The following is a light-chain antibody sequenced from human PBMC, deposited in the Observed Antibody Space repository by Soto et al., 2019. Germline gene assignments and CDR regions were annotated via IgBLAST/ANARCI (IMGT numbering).Light chain of an antibody. CDR1: SSDVGGYNY. CDR2: EVN. J-gene: IGLJ1*01. V-gene: IGLV2-8*01. CDR3: SSYAGNSRYV. Sequence: QSALTQPPSASGSPGQSVAISCTGTSSDVGGYNYVSWYQQHPGKAPKLMIYEVNKRPSGVPDRFSGSKSGNTASLTVSGLQAEDEADYYCSSYAGNSRYVFGTGTKVTVL.